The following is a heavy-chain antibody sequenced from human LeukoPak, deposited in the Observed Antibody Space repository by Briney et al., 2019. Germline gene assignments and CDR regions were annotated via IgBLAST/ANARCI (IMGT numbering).Heavy chain of an antibody. Sequence: GGSLRLSCAASGFTFSSYGMHWVRQAPGKGLEWVAFIRYDGSNKYYADSVKGRFTISRDNSKNTLYLQMNSLRAEDTAVYYCAKRSHCSSTSCYLPASAFDIWGQGTMVTVSS. CDR2: IRYDGSNK. V-gene: IGHV3-30*02. J-gene: IGHJ3*02. CDR1: GFTFSSYG. CDR3: AKRSHCSSTSCYLPASAFDI. D-gene: IGHD2-2*01.